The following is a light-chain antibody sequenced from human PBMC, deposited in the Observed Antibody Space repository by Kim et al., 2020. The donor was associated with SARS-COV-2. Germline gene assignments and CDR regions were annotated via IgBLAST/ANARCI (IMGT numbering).Light chain of an antibody. Sequence: DIQMTQSPSSMSASVGDTVTITCRASQDIRESLAWIQQKPGKAPKVLVFAASRLQSGVPSRFSGSGSGTGYTLTINNLQPEDFATYYCQYYYTPLGCTFGQGTKLEIK. CDR2: AAS. CDR1: QDIRES. J-gene: IGKJ2*02. V-gene: IGKV1-NL1*01. CDR3: QYYYTPLGCT.